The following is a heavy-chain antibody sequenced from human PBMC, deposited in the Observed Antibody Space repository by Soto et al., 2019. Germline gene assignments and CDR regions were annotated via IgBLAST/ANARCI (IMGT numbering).Heavy chain of an antibody. J-gene: IGHJ3*02. CDR2: ISSSSSTI. Sequence: EVQLVESGGGLVQPGGSLRLSCAASGFTFSSYSMNWVRQAPGKGLEWVSYISSSSSTIYYADSVKGRFTISRDNAKNALYLQMNSLRAEDTAVYYCARDKGPLSDMITFGGVIVNAFDIWGQGTMITVSS. D-gene: IGHD3-16*02. CDR3: ARDKGPLSDMITFGGVIVNAFDI. CDR1: GFTFSSYS. V-gene: IGHV3-48*01.